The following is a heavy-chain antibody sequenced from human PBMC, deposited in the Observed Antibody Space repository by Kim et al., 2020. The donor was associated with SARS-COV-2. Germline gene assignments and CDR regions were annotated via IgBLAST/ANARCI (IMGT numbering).Heavy chain of an antibody. D-gene: IGHD3-10*01. J-gene: IGHJ4*02. V-gene: IGHV3-15*01. CDR2: IKSKTNGGTT. CDR1: GFTFTKAW. CDR3: TTDPVARPSGEFFYDF. Sequence: GGSLRLSCVASGFTFTKAWMRWVRQRPGKGLEWVSRIKSKTNGGTTDYAAPVKGRFTISRDDSRGTLDLQMNSLKTEDSGVYYCTTDPVARPSGEFFYDFWGPGTLVTVSS.